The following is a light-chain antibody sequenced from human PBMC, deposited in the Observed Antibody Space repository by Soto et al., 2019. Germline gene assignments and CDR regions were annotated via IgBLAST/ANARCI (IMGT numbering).Light chain of an antibody. CDR1: SSNVGGYNY. CDR2: DVS. V-gene: IGLV2-11*01. Sequence: QSVLAQPRSVSGPPGQSVTISCTGTSSNVGGYNYVSWYQQHPGKAPKLMIYDVSKRPSGVPDRFSGSKSGNTASLTISGLQAEDEADYYCCSYAGSYSLYVFGSGTKVTVL. CDR3: CSYAGSYSLYV. J-gene: IGLJ1*01.